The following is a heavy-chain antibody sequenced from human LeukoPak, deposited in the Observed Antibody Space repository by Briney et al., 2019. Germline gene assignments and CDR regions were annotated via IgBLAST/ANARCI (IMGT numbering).Heavy chain of an antibody. CDR1: GGSISSGGYS. D-gene: IGHD2-2*01. V-gene: IGHV4-30-2*01. CDR3: ARRVPAAMGYYFDY. Sequence: SEPLSLTCAVSGGSISSGGYSWSWIRQPPGQGLEWIGDIYHIGNTYYNPSLKSRVTISLDRSKNQFSLKLSSVTAADTAVYYCARRVPAAMGYYFDYWGQGTLVTVSS. J-gene: IGHJ4*02. CDR2: IYHIGNT.